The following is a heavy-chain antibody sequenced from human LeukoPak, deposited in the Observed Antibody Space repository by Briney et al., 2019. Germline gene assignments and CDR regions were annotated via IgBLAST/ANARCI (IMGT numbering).Heavy chain of an antibody. V-gene: IGHV3-21*01. CDR3: ATLRGYSYGRDY. CDR1: GFTFSSYS. Sequence: GGSLRLSCAASGFTFSSYSMNWVRQAPGEGLEWVSSISSSSSYIYYADSVKGRFTISRDNAKNSLYLQMNSLRAEDTAVYYCATLRGYSYGRDYWGQGTLVTVSS. D-gene: IGHD5-18*01. J-gene: IGHJ4*02. CDR2: ISSSSSYI.